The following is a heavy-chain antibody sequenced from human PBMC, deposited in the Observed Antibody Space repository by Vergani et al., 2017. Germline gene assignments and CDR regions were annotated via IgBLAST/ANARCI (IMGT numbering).Heavy chain of an antibody. Sequence: KVSCKASGGTFSSYAISWVRQAPGQGLEWMGGIIPIFGTANYAQKFQGRVTITADESTSTAYMELSSLRSEDTAVYYCARIAAAGRGWFDPWGQGTLVTVSS. D-gene: IGHD6-13*01. J-gene: IGHJ5*02. CDR3: ARIAAAGRGWFDP. CDR2: IIPIFGTA. V-gene: IGHV1-69*01. CDR1: GGTFSSYA.